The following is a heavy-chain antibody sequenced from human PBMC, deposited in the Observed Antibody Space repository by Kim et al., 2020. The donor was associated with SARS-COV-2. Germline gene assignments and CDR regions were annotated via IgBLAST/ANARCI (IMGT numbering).Heavy chain of an antibody. J-gene: IGHJ4*02. V-gene: IGHV3-21*05. CDR3: ANSGNPFYSGVGDKIFDS. CDR2: ISGRSSGSTFT. D-gene: IGHD3-10*01. CDR1: GFTFSSYS. Sequence: GGSLRLSCSASGFTFSSYSMNWVRQAPGKGLEWVAYISGRSSGSTFTDYADSVKGRFTISRDNAMNSLYLQMNSLRVEDTAVYYCANSGNPFYSGVGDKIFDSWGQGTLVTVSS.